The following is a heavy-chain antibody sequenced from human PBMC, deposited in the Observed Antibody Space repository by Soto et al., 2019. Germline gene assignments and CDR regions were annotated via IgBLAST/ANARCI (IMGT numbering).Heavy chain of an antibody. V-gene: IGHV3-48*02. J-gene: IGHJ4*02. D-gene: IGHD6-19*01. CDR2: ISSSSSTI. CDR1: EFTFSSYS. CDR3: ERDSTPGWHFDY. Sequence: GGSLRLSCAASEFTFSSYSMNWVRQAPGKGLEWISYISSSSSTIYYADSVRGRFTISRDNAKNSLYLQMNSLRDEDTAVYYCERDSTPGWHFDYWGQGTLVTVSS.